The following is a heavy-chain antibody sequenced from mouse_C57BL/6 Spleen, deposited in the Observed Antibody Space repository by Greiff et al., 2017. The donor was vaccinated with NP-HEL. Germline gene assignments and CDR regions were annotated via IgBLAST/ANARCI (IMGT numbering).Heavy chain of an antibody. CDR1: GYTFTDYE. CDR3: TREGNYHAMDY. D-gene: IGHD2-1*01. J-gene: IGHJ4*01. Sequence: QVQLQQSGAELVRPGASVTLSCKASGYTFTDYEMHWVKQTPVHGLEWIGAIDPETGGTAYNQKFKGKAILTADKSSSTAYMELRSMKSEDAADYYCTREGNYHAMDYWGQGTSVTVSS. V-gene: IGHV1-15*01. CDR2: IDPETGGT.